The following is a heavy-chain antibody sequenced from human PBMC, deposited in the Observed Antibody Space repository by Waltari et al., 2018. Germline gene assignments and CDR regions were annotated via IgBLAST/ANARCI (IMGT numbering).Heavy chain of an antibody. Sequence: EEQLVESGGGLVQPGDSLRLSCAASGFTYSNHWMHGVRQAPGRGLVVGSRSNADGSTSNYADSVKGRFTISRDNTKKTLYLQMKRLRVEDTAVYYCARLAPKTYRSPVPGRDYYYGLDVWGQGTTVTVSS. CDR2: SNADGSTS. CDR3: ARLAPKTYRSPVPGRDYYYGLDV. CDR1: GFTYSNHW. D-gene: IGHD6-13*01. V-gene: IGHV3-74*01. J-gene: IGHJ6*02.